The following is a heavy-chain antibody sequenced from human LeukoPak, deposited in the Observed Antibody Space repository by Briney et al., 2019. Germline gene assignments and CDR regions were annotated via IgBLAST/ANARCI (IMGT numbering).Heavy chain of an antibody. CDR3: AREVTSSYFDY. J-gene: IGHJ4*02. V-gene: IGHV4-31*03. CDR2: IYYSGST. Sequence: SQTLSLTCTVSGGSISSGGYYWSWIRQHPGKGLEWIGYIYYSGSTYYNPSLKSRVTISVDTSKNQFSLRLSSVTAADTAVYYCAREVTSSYFDYWGQGTLVTVSS. D-gene: IGHD5-18*01. CDR1: GGSISSGGYY.